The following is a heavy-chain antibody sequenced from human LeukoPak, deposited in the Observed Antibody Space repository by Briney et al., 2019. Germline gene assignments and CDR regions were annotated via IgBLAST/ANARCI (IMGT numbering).Heavy chain of an antibody. D-gene: IGHD4-17*01. Sequence: PSETLSLTCTVSGGFISNYYWSWIRQPPGKGLEWIGYIYYSGSTNYNPSLKSRVTISLDTSKNLFSLNLCSVTAADTAVYYCARDANPSGDYVYHYWGQGALVTVFS. V-gene: IGHV4-59*01. CDR3: ARDANPSGDYVYHY. CDR2: IYYSGST. J-gene: IGHJ4*02. CDR1: GGFISNYY.